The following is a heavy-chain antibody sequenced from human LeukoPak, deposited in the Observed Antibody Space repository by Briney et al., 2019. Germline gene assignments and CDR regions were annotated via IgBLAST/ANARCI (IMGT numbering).Heavy chain of an antibody. CDR3: ASRTYYDISRGPPPNWFDP. CDR2: IYYSGST. J-gene: IGHJ5*02. Sequence: PSETLSLTCTVSGCSISSSSYYWGWLRQPPGKGLEWIGSIYYSGSTYYNPSLKSRVTISVDTSKNQFSLKLSSVTAADTAVYYCASRTYYDISRGPPPNWFDPWGQGTLVTVSS. CDR1: GCSISSSSYY. V-gene: IGHV4-39*07. D-gene: IGHD3-9*01.